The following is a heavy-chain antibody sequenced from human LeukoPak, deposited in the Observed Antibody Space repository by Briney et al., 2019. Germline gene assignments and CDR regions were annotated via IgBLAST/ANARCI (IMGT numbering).Heavy chain of an antibody. Sequence: GGSLRLSCAASGFTFSNYGMHWVRQAPGKGLEWVAVVSYDGSNKHYADSVKGRFTISRENAKNTLQLQMNSLRAEDTAVYYCANENVLYSGSYGSPDYWGQGTLVTVSS. CDR2: VSYDGSNK. V-gene: IGHV3-30*18. J-gene: IGHJ4*02. CDR3: ANENVLYSGSYGSPDY. CDR1: GFTFSNYG. D-gene: IGHD1-26*01.